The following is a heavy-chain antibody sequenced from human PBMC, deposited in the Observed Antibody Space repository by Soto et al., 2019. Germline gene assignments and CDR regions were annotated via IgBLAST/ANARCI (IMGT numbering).Heavy chain of an antibody. CDR2: ISGGGETT. V-gene: IGHV3-23*01. CDR3: AFNSGSGSYYFDY. D-gene: IGHD3-10*01. J-gene: IGHJ4*01. Sequence: EVQLLESGGGLVQPGGSLRLSCAASGFTFSSYAMWWVRQAPGKGLECVSAISGGGETTYYADSVKGRFTISRDNSKKKLYLQMNSLRAEDTAVYYCAFNSGSGSYYFDYWGHGTLVTVSS. CDR1: GFTFSSYA.